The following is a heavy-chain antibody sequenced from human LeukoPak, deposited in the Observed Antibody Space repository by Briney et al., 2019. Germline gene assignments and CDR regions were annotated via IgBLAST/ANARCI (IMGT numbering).Heavy chain of an antibody. V-gene: IGHV4-59*01. Sequence: SETLSLTCTVSGGSISSYYWSWIRQPPGKGLEWIGYIYYSGSTNYNPSLKSRVTISVDTSKNQFSLKLSSVTAADTAVYYCARSQGSYYYYYGMDVWGQGTTVTVSS. D-gene: IGHD3-10*01. J-gene: IGHJ6*02. CDR2: IYYSGST. CDR3: ARSQGSYYYYYGMDV. CDR1: GGSISSYY.